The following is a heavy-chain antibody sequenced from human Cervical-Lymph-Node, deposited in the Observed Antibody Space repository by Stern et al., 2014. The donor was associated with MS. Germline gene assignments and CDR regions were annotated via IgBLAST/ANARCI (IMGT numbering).Heavy chain of an antibody. CDR2: ISYDGNSK. Sequence: VQLVASGGGVVQPGRSLRLSCAASKFTFSSYGLHWVRQAPGKGLEWVAVISYDGNSKYYAESVKGRFTISRDNSRDALYLQMNSLRDDDTALYYCAREAPSGVYFDLWGQGTLLTVSS. V-gene: IGHV3-30*04. D-gene: IGHD2-8*01. J-gene: IGHJ4*02. CDR1: KFTFSSYG. CDR3: AREAPSGVYFDL.